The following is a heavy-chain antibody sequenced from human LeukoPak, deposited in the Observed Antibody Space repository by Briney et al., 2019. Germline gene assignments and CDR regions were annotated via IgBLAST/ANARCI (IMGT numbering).Heavy chain of an antibody. CDR2: IKQDGSEK. Sequence: GGSLRLSCAASGFTFSNHWMRWVRQAPGRGLGWLAKIKQDGSEKYYVDSVKGRFTISRDNAKNSLSLQMNSLRAEDTAVYYCARDQGYCTSASCRGDAFDVWGQGSMISVSS. V-gene: IGHV3-7*01. CDR1: GFTFSNHW. J-gene: IGHJ3*01. D-gene: IGHD2-2*01. CDR3: ARDQGYCTSASCRGDAFDV.